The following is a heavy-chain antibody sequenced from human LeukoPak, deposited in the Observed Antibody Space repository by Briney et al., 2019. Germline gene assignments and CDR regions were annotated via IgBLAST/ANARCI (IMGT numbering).Heavy chain of an antibody. CDR1: GFTFSSYW. CDR2: ISGDGSTT. CDR3: ARDLGGPVDY. Sequence: PGGSLRLSCAASGFTFSSYWMHWVRQAPGMGLVWVSRISGDGSTTSYADSVKGRFTISRDNAKNTLYLQMNSLRAEDTAVYYCARDLGGPVDYWGQGTLVTVSS. D-gene: IGHD3-16*01. V-gene: IGHV3-74*01. J-gene: IGHJ4*02.